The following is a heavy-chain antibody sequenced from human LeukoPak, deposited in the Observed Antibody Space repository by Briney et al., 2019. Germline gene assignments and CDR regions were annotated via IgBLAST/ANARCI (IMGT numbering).Heavy chain of an antibody. V-gene: IGHV4-38-2*02. CDR1: GYSISGGYY. Sequence: SETLSLTCSVSGYSISGGYYWGWIRQPPGKGLEWIGNMFHSGSSFYNPSLKSRVTISVDTSKNQFSLMLNSVTAADTAVYYCARIDYGGNGSDPWGQGTLVTVSS. CDR2: MFHSGSS. J-gene: IGHJ5*02. D-gene: IGHD4-23*01. CDR3: ARIDYGGNGSDP.